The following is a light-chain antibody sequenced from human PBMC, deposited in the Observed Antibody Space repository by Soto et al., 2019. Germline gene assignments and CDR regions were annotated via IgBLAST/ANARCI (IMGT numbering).Light chain of an antibody. J-gene: IGLJ1*01. CDR3: CSYAGSYSYV. CDR2: DVI. V-gene: IGLV2-11*01. Sequence: QSALTQPRSVSGSPGQSVSISCTGARSDVGGYDYVSWYQQHPDKAPKVIIYDVIKRPSGVPDRFSGSKSGNTASLTISGLQSDDEADYYCCSYAGSYSYVVGTGTKLTVL. CDR1: RSDVGGYDY.